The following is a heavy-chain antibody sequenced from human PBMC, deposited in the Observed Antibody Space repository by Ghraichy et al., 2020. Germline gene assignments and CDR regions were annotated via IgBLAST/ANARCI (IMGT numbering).Heavy chain of an antibody. J-gene: IGHJ6*02. CDR1: GGSISSYY. D-gene: IGHD6-6*01. CDR3: ACLSIAAGDYGMDV. CDR2: IYYSGST. V-gene: IGHV4-59*08. Sequence: SETLSLTCTVSGGSISSYYWSWIRQPPGKGLEWIGYIYYSGSTNYNPSLKSRVTISVDTSKNQFSLKLSSVTAADTTVYYCACLSIAAGDYGMDVWGQGTTVTVSS.